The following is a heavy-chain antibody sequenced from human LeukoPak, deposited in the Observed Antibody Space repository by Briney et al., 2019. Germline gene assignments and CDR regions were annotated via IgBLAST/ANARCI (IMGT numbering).Heavy chain of an antibody. J-gene: IGHJ6*02. CDR2: ISGSGGRT. CDR1: GFTFSSYA. D-gene: IGHD3-10*01. CDR3: AKDLFRDYGSGSYYLWIPYYYYGMDV. Sequence: PGGSLRLSCAASGFTFSSYAMRWVRQAPGKGRGCVSSISGSGGRTSYADAVKGRLPISRDNSKNTLYLQMNSLRAEDTAVYYCAKDLFRDYGSGSYYLWIPYYYYGMDVWGQGTTVTVSS. V-gene: IGHV3-23*01.